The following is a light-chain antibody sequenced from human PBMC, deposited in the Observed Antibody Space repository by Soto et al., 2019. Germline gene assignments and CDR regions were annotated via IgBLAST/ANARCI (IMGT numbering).Light chain of an antibody. Sequence: DIQMTQSPSSLSASVGDRVTITCRASQSISSYLNWYQQKPGKAPKVLISGASSLQSGVPFRFSGGGSGTDFTLTISSLQFEDFASYYCQQSHSTPLTFGGGTKVEIK. CDR3: QQSHSTPLT. J-gene: IGKJ4*01. CDR2: GAS. V-gene: IGKV1-39*01. CDR1: QSISSY.